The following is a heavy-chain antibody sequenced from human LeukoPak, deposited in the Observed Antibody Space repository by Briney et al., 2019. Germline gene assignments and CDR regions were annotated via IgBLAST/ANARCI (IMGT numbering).Heavy chain of an antibody. CDR3: AKDQGARYYGSGSSWFDP. Sequence: GGSLRLSCAASGFPFSNYWMHWVRQAPGKGLVWLSHITSDGSGTSYADSVKGRFTISRDNAKYTLYLQMNSLRAEDTAVYYYAKDQGARYYGSGSSWFDPWGQGTLVTVSS. CDR1: GFPFSNYW. J-gene: IGHJ5*02. CDR2: ITSDGSGT. D-gene: IGHD3-10*01. V-gene: IGHV3-74*01.